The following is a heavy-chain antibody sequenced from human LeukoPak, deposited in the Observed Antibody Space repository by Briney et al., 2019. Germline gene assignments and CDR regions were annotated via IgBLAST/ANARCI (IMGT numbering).Heavy chain of an antibody. J-gene: IGHJ5*02. Sequence: SETLSLTCTVSGGSISSGGYYWSWIRQHPGKGLEWIGYIYYSGSTYYNPSLKSRVTISVDTSKNQFSLKLSSVNAADTAAYYCARVVRDWFDPWGQGTLVTVSS. CDR1: GGSISSGGYY. V-gene: IGHV4-31*03. CDR2: IYYSGST. CDR3: ARVVRDWFDP. D-gene: IGHD3-10*01.